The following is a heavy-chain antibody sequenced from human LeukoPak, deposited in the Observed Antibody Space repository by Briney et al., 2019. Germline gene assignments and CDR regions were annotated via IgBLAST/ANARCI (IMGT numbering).Heavy chain of an antibody. CDR3: ARDLGGGSFDF. V-gene: IGHV4-34*09. D-gene: IGHD2-15*01. CDR1: GGSISGYD. CDR2: INHSGST. Sequence: PSETLSLTCTVYGGSISGYDWSWIRQPPGKGLEWIGEINHSGSTNYNPSLKSRLTMSVDTSKNQFSLKLSSVTAADTAVYYCARDLGGGSFDFWGQGTLVTVSS. J-gene: IGHJ4*02.